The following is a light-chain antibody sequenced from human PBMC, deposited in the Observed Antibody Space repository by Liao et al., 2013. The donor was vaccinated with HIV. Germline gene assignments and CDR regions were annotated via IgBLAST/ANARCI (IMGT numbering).Light chain of an antibody. V-gene: IGLV3-1*01. CDR3: QVWDSSSDQDV. J-gene: IGLJ1*01. CDR1: ELVNKY. CDR2: YDS. Sequence: SYELTQPPSVSVSPGQTATITCSGDELVNKYACWYQQKPGQAPVLVIYYDSDRPSGIPERFSGSNSGNTATLTISRVEAGDEADYYCQVWDSSSDQDVFGTGTKVTVL.